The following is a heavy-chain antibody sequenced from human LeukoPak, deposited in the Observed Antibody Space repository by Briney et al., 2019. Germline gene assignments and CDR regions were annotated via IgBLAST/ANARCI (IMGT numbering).Heavy chain of an antibody. Sequence: SQNLSLTCAISGDSFSSNSATWNWIRQSPSRGLEWLGRTYYRSKWYKYYAVSVKGRITINPDTSKNQFSLQLNSVTPEDTAVYYCARGPSYFQHWGQGTLVTVSS. J-gene: IGHJ1*01. CDR1: GDSFSSNSAT. CDR2: TYYRSKWYK. V-gene: IGHV6-1*01. CDR3: ARGPSYFQH.